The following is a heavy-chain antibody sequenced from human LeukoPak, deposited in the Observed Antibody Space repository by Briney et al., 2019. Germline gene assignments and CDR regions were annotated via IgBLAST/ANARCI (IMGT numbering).Heavy chain of an antibody. V-gene: IGHV3-23*01. CDR2: ISGSGGST. CDR3: AKDLYYYGSGPLNWFDP. Sequence: GGSLRLSCAASGFPFSSYAMSWVRQAPGKGLEWVSAISGSGGSTYYADSVKGRFTISRDNSKNTLYLQMNSLRAEDTAVYYCAKDLYYYGSGPLNWFDPWGQGTLVTVSS. J-gene: IGHJ5*02. CDR1: GFPFSSYA. D-gene: IGHD3-10*01.